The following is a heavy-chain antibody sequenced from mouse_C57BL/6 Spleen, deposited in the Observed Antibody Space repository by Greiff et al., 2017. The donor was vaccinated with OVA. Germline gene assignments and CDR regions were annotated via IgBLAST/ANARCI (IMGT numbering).Heavy chain of an antibody. CDR3: TSGGYGSSYEGLDY. J-gene: IGHJ2*01. CDR2: IDPETGGT. V-gene: IGHV1-15*01. CDR1: GYTFTDYE. D-gene: IGHD1-1*01. Sequence: QVQLQQSGAELVRPGASVTLSCKASGYTFTDYEMHWVKQTPVHGLEWIGGIDPETGGTAYNQKFKGKAILTAEKSSSTAYMELRSLTSEDSAVYYVTSGGYGSSYEGLDYWGQGTTLTVSS.